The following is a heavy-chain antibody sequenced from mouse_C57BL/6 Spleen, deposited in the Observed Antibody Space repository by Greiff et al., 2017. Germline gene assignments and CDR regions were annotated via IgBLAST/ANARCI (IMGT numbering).Heavy chain of an antibody. Sequence: DVKVEESGGGLVQPGGSMKLSCAASGFTFSDAWMDWVRQSPGKGLEWVAEIRNKANNHATYYAESVKGRFTISRDDSKSSVYLQMNSVRAEDTGIYYCTSGNHYYAMDYWGQGTSVTVSS. V-gene: IGHV6-6*01. J-gene: IGHJ4*01. CDR2: IRNKANNHAT. CDR1: GFTFSDAW. CDR3: TSGNHYYAMDY. D-gene: IGHD2-1*01.